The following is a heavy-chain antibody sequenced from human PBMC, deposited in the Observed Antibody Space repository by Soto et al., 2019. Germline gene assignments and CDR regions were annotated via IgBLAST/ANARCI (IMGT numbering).Heavy chain of an antibody. Sequence: QVQLVQSGAEVKKPGSSVKVSCKASGGTFSSYTISWVRQAPGQGLEWMGWIIPILGIANYAQKFQGRVTESADKSTSKGYMELDSLRSEDTGVYYCGRGVIELCDYYGMDVGGQVTTVTVSS. CDR3: GRGVIELCDYYGMDV. D-gene: IGHD2-21*01. CDR1: GGTFSSYT. CDR2: IIPILGIA. J-gene: IGHJ6*02. V-gene: IGHV1-69*02.